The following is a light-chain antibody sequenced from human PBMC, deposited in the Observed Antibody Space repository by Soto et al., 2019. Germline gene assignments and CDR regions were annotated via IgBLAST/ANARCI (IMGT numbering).Light chain of an antibody. CDR2: GAS. J-gene: IGKJ1*01. Sequence: IILTQSPDTLSLSPGERATLSCRASQSVSTSFLAWYQQKPGQAPRLLIYGASTRATGIPARFSGSGSGTEFTLTISSLQSEDFAVYYCQQYNNWPWTFGQGAKV. CDR3: QQYNNWPWT. CDR1: QSVSTS. V-gene: IGKV3-15*01.